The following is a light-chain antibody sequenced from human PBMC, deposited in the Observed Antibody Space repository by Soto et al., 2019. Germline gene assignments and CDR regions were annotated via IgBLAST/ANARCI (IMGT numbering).Light chain of an antibody. J-gene: IGLJ2*01. V-gene: IGLV1-44*01. CDR3: AAWDDSLNGPV. CDR2: SNN. Sequence: QSVLTQPPSASGTPGQRVTISCSGSSSNIGSNTVNWYQQLPGTAPKLLIYSNNQRPSGVPDRFSGSKSGTSASLAISGLQSEEDADYYYAAWDDSLNGPVFGGGTKVTVL. CDR1: SSNIGSNT.